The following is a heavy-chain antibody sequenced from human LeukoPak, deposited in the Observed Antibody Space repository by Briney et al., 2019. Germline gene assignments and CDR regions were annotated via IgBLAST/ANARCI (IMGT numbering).Heavy chain of an antibody. D-gene: IGHD3-22*01. CDR3: TTADFYTSTYYLD. CDR2: IKSKTDGGTT. Sequence: ETLSLTCTISGGSVSDYYWSWIRQSPGKGLEWVGRIKSKTDGGTTDYAAPVKGRFTISRDDSKNTLYLQMNSLKTEDTAVYYCTTADFYTSTYYLDWGQGTLVTVSS. CDR1: GGSVSDYY. V-gene: IGHV3-15*01. J-gene: IGHJ4*02.